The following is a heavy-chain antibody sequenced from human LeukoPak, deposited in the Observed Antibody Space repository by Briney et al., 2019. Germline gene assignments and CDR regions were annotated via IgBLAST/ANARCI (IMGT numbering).Heavy chain of an antibody. J-gene: IGHJ4*02. Sequence: ASVKVSCKASGYTFTGYYMHWVRQAPGQGLEWMGWINPNSGGTNYAQKFQGRVTMTRDTSISTAYMELSRLRSDDTAVYYCAGEGYCNNTICDKPFDYWGQGTLVTVSS. CDR1: GYTFTGYY. CDR3: AGEGYCNNTICDKPFDY. V-gene: IGHV1-2*02. CDR2: INPNSGGT. D-gene: IGHD2-2*01.